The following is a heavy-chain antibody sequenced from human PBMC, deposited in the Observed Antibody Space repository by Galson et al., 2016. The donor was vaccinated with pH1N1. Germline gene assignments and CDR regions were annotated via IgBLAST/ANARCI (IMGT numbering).Heavy chain of an antibody. D-gene: IGHD6-13*01. CDR2: IGSSGNV. V-gene: IGHV3-11*01. CDR1: GFTLSDYY. Sequence: SLRLSCAASGFTLSDYYMNWIRETPERGLEWLSSIGSSGNVAYADSVKGRFTISRDNAQNSLLLQMDSLRVDDTALYYCAREWGIGADGPLDSWGQGALVIVSS. CDR3: AREWGIGADGPLDS. J-gene: IGHJ4*02.